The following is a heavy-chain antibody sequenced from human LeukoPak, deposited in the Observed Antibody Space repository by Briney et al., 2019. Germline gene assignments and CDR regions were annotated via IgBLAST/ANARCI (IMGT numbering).Heavy chain of an antibody. J-gene: IGHJ4*02. D-gene: IGHD6-19*01. CDR1: GYTFTSYA. CDR3: ARGSSGWYDGSFDY. Sequence: ASVKVSCKASGYTFTSYAMNWVRQAPGQGLEWMGWINTNTGNPTYAQGFTGRFVFSLDTSVSTAYLQISSLKAEDTAAYYCARGSSGWYDGSFDYWGQGTLVTVSS. V-gene: IGHV7-4-1*02. CDR2: INTNTGNP.